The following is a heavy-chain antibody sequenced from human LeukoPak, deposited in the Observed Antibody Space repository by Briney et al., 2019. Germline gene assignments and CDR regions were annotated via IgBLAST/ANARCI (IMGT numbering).Heavy chain of an antibody. J-gene: IGHJ1*01. D-gene: IGHD2-15*01. CDR3: ARGDCSGGSCLLAEYFQH. CDR1: GYTFTAFY. CDR2: ISPSGGTT. Sequence: ASVKVSCKASGYTFTAFYMHWVRQAPGQGLEWMGIISPSGGTTSYAQKFQGRVTMTRDTSTSTLYMELSSLRSEDTAVYYCARGDCSGGSCLLAEYFQHWGQGTLVTVSS. V-gene: IGHV1-46*01.